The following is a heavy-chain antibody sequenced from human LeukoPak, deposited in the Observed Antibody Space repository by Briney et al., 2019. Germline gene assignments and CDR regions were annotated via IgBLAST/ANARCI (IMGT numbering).Heavy chain of an antibody. D-gene: IGHD4-17*01. CDR2: ISSSSSYI. J-gene: IGHJ3*02. Sequence: GGSLRLSCAASGFTFSSYSMNWVRQAPGKGLEWVSSISSSSSYIYYADSVKGRFTISRDNVKNSLYLQMNSLRAEDTAVYYCARELYGDYTALGAFDIWGQGTMVTVSS. V-gene: IGHV3-21*01. CDR1: GFTFSSYS. CDR3: ARELYGDYTALGAFDI.